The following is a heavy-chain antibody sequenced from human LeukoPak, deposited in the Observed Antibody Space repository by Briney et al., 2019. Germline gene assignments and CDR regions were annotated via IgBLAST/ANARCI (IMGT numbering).Heavy chain of an antibody. CDR3: ARREKGVDSSGYYDYFDY. J-gene: IGHJ4*02. CDR2: IYPGDSDT. D-gene: IGHD3-22*01. V-gene: IGHV5-51*01. CDR1: GYSFTSYW. Sequence: GESLKISCKGSGYSFTSYWIGWVRQMPGKGLEWMGIIYPGDSDTRYSPSFQGQVTISADKSISTAYLQWSSLKASDTAMYYCARREKGVDSSGYYDYFDYWGQGTLVTVSS.